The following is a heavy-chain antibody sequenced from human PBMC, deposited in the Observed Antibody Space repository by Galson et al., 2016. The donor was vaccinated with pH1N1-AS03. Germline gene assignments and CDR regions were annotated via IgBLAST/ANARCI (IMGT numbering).Heavy chain of an antibody. CDR1: GYTFTTYD. Sequence: SVKVSCKASGYTFTTYDINWVRQAPGQGLEWMGWMNPDSGNTGYPPSFQGRVTITRDTSISTAYMELSSLRSEDTAVYYCARGVVDCSGPACSGTLRFDPWGQGTLVTVSS. CDR2: MNPDSGNT. J-gene: IGHJ5*02. V-gene: IGHV1-8*03. D-gene: IGHD2-15*01. CDR3: ARGVVDCSGPACSGTLRFDP.